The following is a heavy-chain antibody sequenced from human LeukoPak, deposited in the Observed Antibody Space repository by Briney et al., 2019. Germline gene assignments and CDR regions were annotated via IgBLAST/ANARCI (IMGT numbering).Heavy chain of an antibody. J-gene: IGHJ6*02. CDR1: GYTFTSYG. CDR2: ISAYNGNT. D-gene: IGHD3-3*01. Sequence: ASVKVSCKASGYTFTSYGISWVRQAPGQGLEWMGWISAYNGNTNYAQKLQGRVTMTTDTSTSTAYMELRSLRSDDTAVYYCASGPGQITIFGVLDVWGQGTTVTVSS. V-gene: IGHV1-18*01. CDR3: ASGPGQITIFGVLDV.